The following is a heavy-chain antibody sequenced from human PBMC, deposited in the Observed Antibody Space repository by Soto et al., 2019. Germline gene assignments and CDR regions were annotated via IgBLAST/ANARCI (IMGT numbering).Heavy chain of an antibody. V-gene: IGHV3-30-3*01. CDR1: GFTFSSYA. J-gene: IGHJ4*02. Sequence: QVQLVESGGGVVQPGRSLRLSCAASGFTFSSYAMHWVRQAPGKGLEWVAVISYDGSNKYYADSVKDRFTISRDNSKNTLYLQMNSLRAEDTAVYYCARDRIRAAAGYFDYWGQGTLVTVSS. CDR2: ISYDGSNK. D-gene: IGHD6-13*01. CDR3: ARDRIRAAAGYFDY.